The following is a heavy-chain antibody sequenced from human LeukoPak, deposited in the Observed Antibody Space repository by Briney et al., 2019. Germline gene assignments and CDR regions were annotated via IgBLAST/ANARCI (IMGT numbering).Heavy chain of an antibody. CDR3: ARILGAYCSGGSCPDAFDI. CDR2: IYHSGRT. V-gene: IGHV4-38-2*02. J-gene: IGHJ3*02. Sequence: SETLSLTCTVSGYSISSGYYWGWIRQPPGKGLEWIGNIYHSGRTYYNPSLKSRVTISVDTSKNQFSLKLSSVTAADTAVFYCARILGAYCSGGSCPDAFDIWGQGTMVTVSS. CDR1: GYSISSGYY. D-gene: IGHD2-15*01.